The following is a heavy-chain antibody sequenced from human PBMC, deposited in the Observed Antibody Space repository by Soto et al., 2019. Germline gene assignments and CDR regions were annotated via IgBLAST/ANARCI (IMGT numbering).Heavy chain of an antibody. CDR2: IYYSGST. CDR1: GGSISSYY. D-gene: IGHD1-1*01. Sequence: SETLSLTCTVSGGSISSYYWSWIRQPPGKGLEWIGYIYYSGSTNYNPSLKSRVTISVDTSKNQFSLKLSSVTAADTAVYYCARDRTGTNWFDPWGQGTLVTVS. J-gene: IGHJ5*02. CDR3: ARDRTGTNWFDP. V-gene: IGHV4-59*01.